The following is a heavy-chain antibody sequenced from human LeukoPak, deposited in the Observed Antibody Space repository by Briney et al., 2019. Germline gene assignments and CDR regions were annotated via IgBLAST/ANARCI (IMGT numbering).Heavy chain of an antibody. CDR3: AREEGFDYYDSSLGGGFDY. CDR1: GGSISSSSYY. J-gene: IGHJ4*02. CDR2: IYTSGST. V-gene: IGHV4-61*02. D-gene: IGHD3-22*01. Sequence: SETLSLTCTVSGGSISSSSYYWGWIRQPAGKGLEWIGRIYTSGSTNYNPSLKSRVTISVDTSKNQFSLKLSSVTAADTAVYYCAREEGFDYYDSSLGGGFDYWGQGTLVTVSS.